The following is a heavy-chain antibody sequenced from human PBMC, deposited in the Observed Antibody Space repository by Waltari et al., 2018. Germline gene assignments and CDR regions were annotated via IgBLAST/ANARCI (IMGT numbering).Heavy chain of an antibody. V-gene: IGHV4-39*07. CDR2: IYYSGST. Sequence: QLQLQESGPGLVKTSETLTLNCNVSGGSISSSGHYWGWIRQSPRKGVEWIGNIYYSGSTNYNPSLKSRVTISVDTSKNQFSLKLSSVTAADTAVYYCAKDEHYSNDWYGGIDSWGQGVLVTVSS. CDR3: AKDEHYSNDWYGGIDS. J-gene: IGHJ4*02. D-gene: IGHD6-19*01. CDR1: GGSISSSGHY.